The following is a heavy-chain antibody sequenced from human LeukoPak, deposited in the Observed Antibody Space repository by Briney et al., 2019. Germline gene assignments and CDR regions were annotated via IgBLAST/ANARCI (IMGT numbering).Heavy chain of an antibody. Sequence: SETLCLTCAVYGGSFSGYYWSWIRQPPGKGLEWIGEINHSGSTNYNPSLKSRVTISVDTSKNQFSLKLSSVTAADTAVYYCARGGIFYYDILTGYYQKNWFDPWGQGTLVTVSS. CDR2: INHSGST. J-gene: IGHJ5*02. CDR3: ARGGIFYYDILTGYYQKNWFDP. V-gene: IGHV4-34*01. CDR1: GGSFSGYY. D-gene: IGHD3-9*01.